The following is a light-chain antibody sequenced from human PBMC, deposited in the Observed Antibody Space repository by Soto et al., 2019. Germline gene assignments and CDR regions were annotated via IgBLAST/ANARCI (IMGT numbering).Light chain of an antibody. CDR1: QSVSSN. V-gene: IGKV3-15*01. CDR2: GAS. CDR3: QQYNNWPPGMYT. Sequence: EIVMTQSPATLSVSPGERATLSCRASQSVSSNLAWYQQKPGQAPRLLIYGASTRATGIPARFSGSGSGTEFTLTISSLQSEDFAVYYCQQYNNWPPGMYTLGQGTKLEIK. J-gene: IGKJ2*01.